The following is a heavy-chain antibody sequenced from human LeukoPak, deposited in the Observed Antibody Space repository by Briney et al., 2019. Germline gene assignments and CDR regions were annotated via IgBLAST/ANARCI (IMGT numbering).Heavy chain of an antibody. CDR3: ARDYGDNSGWFDP. Sequence: ASVKVSCKACRYTFTSYDINWVRQATGQGLEWMGGMCADSGNTGYPQKFQGRITMSTGTTKVTASVVLGSVTSEGTAVYYCARDYGDNSGWFDPWGQRTMV. CDR2: MCADSGNT. D-gene: IGHD4-23*01. J-gene: IGHJ5*02. CDR1: RYTFTSYD. V-gene: IGHV1-8*01.